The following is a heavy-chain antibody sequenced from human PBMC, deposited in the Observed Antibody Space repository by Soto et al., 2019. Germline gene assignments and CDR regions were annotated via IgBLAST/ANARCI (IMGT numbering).Heavy chain of an antibody. D-gene: IGHD2-8*01. CDR1: GYTFTNYA. J-gene: IGHJ4*02. Sequence: QVRLEQSGAEVKKPGASMKIACKGSGYTFTNYAVIWMRQAPGQRLEWMGRINTENGNTKYSEKFKVRVTITRDTSAGAADMELNSLRSEDTAVYYCTRDNGYFDSWGQGTLVTVSS. CDR3: TRDNGYFDS. V-gene: IGHV1-3*04. CDR2: INTENGNT.